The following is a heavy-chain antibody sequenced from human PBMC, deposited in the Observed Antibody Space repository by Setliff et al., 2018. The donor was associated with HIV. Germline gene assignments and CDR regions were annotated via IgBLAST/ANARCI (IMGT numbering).Heavy chain of an antibody. Sequence: SVKVSCKASGTNLDSFVISWVRQASGQGLEWMGGITPVIGRPNYAQRFHGRVTITAEKSTNTAYMELRSLRSDDSAVYFCARVPVSSYYYYMDVWGKGTTVTVSS. CDR1: GTNLDSFV. V-gene: IGHV1-69*10. D-gene: IGHD6-13*01. CDR3: ARVPVSSYYYYMDV. CDR2: ITPVIGRP. J-gene: IGHJ6*03.